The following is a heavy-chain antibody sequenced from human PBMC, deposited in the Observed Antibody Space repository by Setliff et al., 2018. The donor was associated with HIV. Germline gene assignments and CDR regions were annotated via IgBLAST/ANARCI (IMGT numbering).Heavy chain of an antibody. Sequence: SVKVSCKASRGTFSSYAISWVRQAPGQGLQWMGGIIPIVGIANYVQKFQGRVTITADKSTSTVYMEFSSLRSEDTAVYYCARGARDMIVVIGGDAFDIWGQGTMVTVSS. J-gene: IGHJ3*02. D-gene: IGHD3-22*01. V-gene: IGHV1-69*10. CDR2: IIPIVGIA. CDR1: RGTFSSYA. CDR3: ARGARDMIVVIGGDAFDI.